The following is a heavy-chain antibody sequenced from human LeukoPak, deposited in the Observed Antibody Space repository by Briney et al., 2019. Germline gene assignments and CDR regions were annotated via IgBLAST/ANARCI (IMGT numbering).Heavy chain of an antibody. Sequence: TETLSLTCTVSGGSISSSSYYWGWIRQPPGKGLEWIGSIYYSGSTYYNPSLKSRVTISVDTSKNQFSLKLSSVTAADTAVYYCARVGGSYYYDAFDIWGQGTMVTVSS. CDR1: GGSISSSSYY. CDR3: ARVGGSYYYDAFDI. J-gene: IGHJ3*02. D-gene: IGHD1-26*01. V-gene: IGHV4-39*07. CDR2: IYYSGST.